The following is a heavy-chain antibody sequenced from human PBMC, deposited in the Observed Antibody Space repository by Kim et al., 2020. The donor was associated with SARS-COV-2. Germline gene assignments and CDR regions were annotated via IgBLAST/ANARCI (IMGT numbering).Heavy chain of an antibody. Sequence: GGSLRLSCAASRFTFSDYTMNWVRQAPGKGLEWVSSITATSYIYYSDSLKGRFTISRDNAKNSLYLQMNSLRAEDTAVYYCTRSAYSGYQWGPDYWGQGTLVTVSS. CDR3: TRSAYSGYQWGPDY. J-gene: IGHJ4*02. V-gene: IGHV3-21*01. D-gene: IGHD5-12*01. CDR2: ITATSYI. CDR1: RFTFSDYT.